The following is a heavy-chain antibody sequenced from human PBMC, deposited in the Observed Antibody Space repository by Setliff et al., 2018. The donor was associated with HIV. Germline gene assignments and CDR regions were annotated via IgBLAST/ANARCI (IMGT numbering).Heavy chain of an antibody. J-gene: IGHJ4*02. CDR3: ARVFQSYFFDF. Sequence: GGSLRLSCTTSGFTFGSYGMHWVRQAPGKGLEWVANIWSDGSEKYYADSVKGRFTISRDKSKNTLYLQMNSLRTEDTAVYYCARVFQSYFFDFWGQGTLVTVSS. CDR2: IWSDGSEK. V-gene: IGHV3-33*01. CDR1: GFTFGSYG. D-gene: IGHD3-3*01.